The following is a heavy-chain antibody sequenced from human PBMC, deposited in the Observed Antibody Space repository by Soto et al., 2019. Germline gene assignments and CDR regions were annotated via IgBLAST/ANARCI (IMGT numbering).Heavy chain of an antibody. Sequence: QVQLVESGGGVVQPGRSLRLSCAASGFNFSGHGMHWVRQAPGKGLEWVAAISYGGSNKYYTDSVKGRFTISRDNSKNTLYLQMNGLRAEDTAVYYCSKDQSHKWLRFGVDFWGQGTLVTVSS. CDR3: SKDQSHKWLRFGVDF. V-gene: IGHV3-30*18. J-gene: IGHJ4*02. CDR2: ISYGGSNK. D-gene: IGHD5-12*01. CDR1: GFNFSGHG.